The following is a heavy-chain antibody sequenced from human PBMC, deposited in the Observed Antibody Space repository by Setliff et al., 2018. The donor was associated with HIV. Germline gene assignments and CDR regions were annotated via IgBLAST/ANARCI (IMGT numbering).Heavy chain of an antibody. J-gene: IGHJ4*02. D-gene: IGHD3-22*01. CDR3: ARVRLYNSALDY. CDR2: IYSDGST. CDR1: GFSFSSYW. Sequence: GESLKISCTASGFSFSSYWMHWVRQGPGKGLEWVSTIYSDGSTYHADSVKGRFTLSRDTSKNTLSLQMNTLRPEDTAVYFCARVRLYNSALDYWGQGTLVTVSS. V-gene: IGHV3-NL1*01.